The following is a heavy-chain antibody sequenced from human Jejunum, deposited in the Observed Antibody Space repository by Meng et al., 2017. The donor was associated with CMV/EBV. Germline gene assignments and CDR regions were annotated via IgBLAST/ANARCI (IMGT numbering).Heavy chain of an antibody. CDR3: ARDSVAGMSPWFDP. V-gene: IGHV6-1*01. D-gene: IGHD6-19*01. CDR1: VSTNSAA. J-gene: IGHJ5*02. Sequence: VSTNSAAWNWIRQSPSRGLEWLGRTYYRSKWYYDYAVSVKSRITFNPDTSKNQFSLQLNSVTPEDTAVYYCARDSVAGMSPWFDPWGQGTLVTVSS. CDR2: TYYRSKWYY.